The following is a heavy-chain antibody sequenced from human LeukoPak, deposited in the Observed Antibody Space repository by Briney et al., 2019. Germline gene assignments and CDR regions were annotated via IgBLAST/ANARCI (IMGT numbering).Heavy chain of an antibody. CDR2: ISYDGSNK. J-gene: IGHJ4*02. CDR3: ANSMVREPDY. CDR1: GFTFSSYG. V-gene: IGHV3-30*18. D-gene: IGHD3-10*01. Sequence: PGGSLRLSCAASGFTFSSYGMHWVRQAPGKGLEWVAVISYDGSNKYYADSVKGRFTISRDNSKNTLYLQMNSLRAEDTAVYYCANSMVREPDYWGQGTLVTVSS.